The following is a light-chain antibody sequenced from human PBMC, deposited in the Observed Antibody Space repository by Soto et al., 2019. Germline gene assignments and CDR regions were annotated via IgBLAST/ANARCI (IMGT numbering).Light chain of an antibody. V-gene: IGKV3-20*01. CDR3: QQYGCSPLFT. J-gene: IGKJ3*01. Sequence: EIVLTQSPGTLSLSPGERATLSCRASQSVSGSYLAWYQQKTGQAPMLLIYGSSSMPTGIPERFSGSGSGTDFTLTISRLEPEDFAVYYCQQYGCSPLFTFGPGTRVDIK. CDR1: QSVSGSY. CDR2: GSS.